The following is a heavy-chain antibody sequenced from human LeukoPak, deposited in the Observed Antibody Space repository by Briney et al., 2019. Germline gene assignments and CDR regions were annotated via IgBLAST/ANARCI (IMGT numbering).Heavy chain of an antibody. J-gene: IGHJ4*02. CDR3: ARGSRGYSYGYDY. Sequence: PSETLSLTCTVSGGSISSYYWSWIRQPPGKGLEWIGYIYYSGSTNYNPSLESRVTISVDTSKNQFSLKLSSVTAADTAVYYCARGSRGYSYGYDYWGQGTLVTVSS. V-gene: IGHV4-59*01. CDR1: GGSISSYY. D-gene: IGHD5-18*01. CDR2: IYYSGST.